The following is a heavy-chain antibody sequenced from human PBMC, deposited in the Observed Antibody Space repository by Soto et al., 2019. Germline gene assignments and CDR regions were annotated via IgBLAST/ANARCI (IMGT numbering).Heavy chain of an antibody. CDR3: ARDGVGNWNYDWDYYSSYGMDV. CDR2: INAGNGNT. V-gene: IGHV1-3*01. D-gene: IGHD1-7*01. Sequence: ASVKVSCKASGYTFTSYAMHWVRQAPGQRLEWMGWINAGNGNTKYSQKFQGRVTITRDTSASTAYMELSSLRSEDTAVYYCARDGVGNWNYDWDYYSSYGMDVSDKGSTVTVSS. J-gene: IGHJ6*04. CDR1: GYTFTSYA.